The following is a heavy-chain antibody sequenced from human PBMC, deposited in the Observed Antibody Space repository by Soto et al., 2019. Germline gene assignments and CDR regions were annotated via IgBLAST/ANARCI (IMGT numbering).Heavy chain of an antibody. D-gene: IGHD1-20*01. CDR3: ASSKDNCALFAY. V-gene: IGHV4-30-2*01. Sequence: PSETLSLTCAVSGGSISSGGYSWSWIRQPPGKGLEWIGYIYHSGSTYYNPSLKSRVTISVDRSKNQFSLKLSSVTAADTAVYYCASSKDNCALFAYGAQGTLVPVSS. CDR2: IYHSGST. CDR1: GGSISSGGYS. J-gene: IGHJ4*02.